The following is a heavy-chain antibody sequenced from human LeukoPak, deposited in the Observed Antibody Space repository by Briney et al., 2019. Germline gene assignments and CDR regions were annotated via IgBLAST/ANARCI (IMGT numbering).Heavy chain of an antibody. Sequence: GRSLRLSCAASGFTFSSYGMHWVRQAPGKGLEWVAVIWYDGSNKYYADSVKGRFTISRDNSKNTLYLQMNSLRAEDTAVYYCARDGAVAGMMGALDYWGQGTLGTVSS. CDR3: ARDGAVAGMMGALDY. D-gene: IGHD6-19*01. CDR2: IWYDGSNK. CDR1: GFTFSSYG. J-gene: IGHJ4*02. V-gene: IGHV3-33*01.